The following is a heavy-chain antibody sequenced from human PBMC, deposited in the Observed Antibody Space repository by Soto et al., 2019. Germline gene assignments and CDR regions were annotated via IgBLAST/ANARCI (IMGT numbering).Heavy chain of an antibody. D-gene: IGHD3-22*01. V-gene: IGHV1-18*04. Sequence: ASVKVSCKASGSTFTSYGISWVRQAPGQGLEWMGWISAYNGNTNYAQKLHGRVTMTTETSTSTAYMELRSLRSDDTAVYYCARVARYYYDSSGYYYFDSGGKGPLVTFSS. CDR1: GSTFTSYG. J-gene: IGHJ4*02. CDR2: ISAYNGNT. CDR3: ARVARYYYDSSGYYYFDS.